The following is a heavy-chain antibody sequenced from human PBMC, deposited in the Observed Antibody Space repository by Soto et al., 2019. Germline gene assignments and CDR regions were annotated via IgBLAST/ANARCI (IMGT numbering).Heavy chain of an antibody. CDR2: IYHAGST. Sequence: PETLSLTCTVSGNSITSYYWSWIRQPPGKGLEWIGYIYHAGSTNYNPSLKSRVTVSEDTSKNQLSLKLTSVTAADTAVYYCARVLGGDPFYGMDVWGQGTTVT. CDR3: ARVLGGDPFYGMDV. CDR1: GNSITSYY. D-gene: IGHD2-21*02. J-gene: IGHJ6*02. V-gene: IGHV4-59*01.